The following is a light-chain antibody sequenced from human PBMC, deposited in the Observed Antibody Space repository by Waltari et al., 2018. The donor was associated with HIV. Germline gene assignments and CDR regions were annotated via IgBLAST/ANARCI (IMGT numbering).Light chain of an antibody. V-gene: IGLV3-21*04. CDR2: YDS. J-gene: IGLJ2*01. CDR1: KMGSKS. CDR3: QVWDSSSDHVV. Sequence: SYVLTQPTSVSVAPGKTARITCGGTKMGSKSVNWYQQKPGQAPLLVIYYDSARPSGIPERFSGSNSGNTATLTISRVEAGDEADYYCQVWDSSSDHVVFGGGTNLTVL.